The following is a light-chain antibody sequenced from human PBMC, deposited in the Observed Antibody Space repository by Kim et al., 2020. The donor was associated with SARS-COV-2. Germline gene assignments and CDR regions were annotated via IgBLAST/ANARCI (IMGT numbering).Light chain of an antibody. Sequence: EIVMTQSPATLYVSPGERATLSCRASQSVNSNLAWYQQKPGQAPRLLIYGVSNRATGISARFSGSGSGTDFALTITSLQSEDFTVYYCQQYNSWPLTFGGGTKVDIK. J-gene: IGKJ4*01. V-gene: IGKV3D-15*01. CDR2: GVS. CDR3: QQYNSWPLT. CDR1: QSVNSN.